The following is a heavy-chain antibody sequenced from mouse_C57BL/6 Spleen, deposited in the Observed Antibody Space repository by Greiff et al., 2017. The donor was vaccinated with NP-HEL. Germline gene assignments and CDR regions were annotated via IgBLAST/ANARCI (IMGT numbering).Heavy chain of an antibody. CDR1: GYSFTGYY. J-gene: IGHJ4*01. Sequence: EVQLQQSGPELVKPGASVKISCKASGYSFTGYYMNWVKQSPEKSLEWIGEINPSTGGTTYNQKFKAKATLTVDKTSSTAYMRLKSLTSEDSAVYYCARDGYDEYAMDYWGHGTSVTVSS. CDR2: INPSTGGT. CDR3: ARDGYDEYAMDY. V-gene: IGHV1-42*01. D-gene: IGHD2-2*01.